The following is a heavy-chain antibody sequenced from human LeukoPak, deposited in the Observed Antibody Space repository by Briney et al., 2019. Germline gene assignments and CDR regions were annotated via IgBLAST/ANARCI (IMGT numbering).Heavy chain of an antibody. V-gene: IGHV4-34*01. D-gene: IGHD2-21*02. CDR1: GGSFSDYF. J-gene: IGHJ3*01. CDR3: ARFSRITWGDWGDAFDV. Sequence: SETLSLMRSVYGGSFSDYFWSWIRQPPGKGLEWIGEIDDGGNTNYNPSLMSRVIVAMETSKKQFSLVMRSVTASDTAVYYCARFSRITWGDWGDAFDVWGQGATVIVSS. CDR2: IDDGGNT.